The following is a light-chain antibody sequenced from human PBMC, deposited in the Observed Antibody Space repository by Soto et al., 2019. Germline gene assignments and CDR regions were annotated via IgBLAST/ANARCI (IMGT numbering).Light chain of an antibody. CDR2: EVT. J-gene: IGLJ2*01. CDR3: SSYGGSNDLV. Sequence: QSALTQPPSASRSPGQSVTISCTGTRRDIGGYNYVSWYQQHPGKAPRLLIYEVTNRPSGVPDRFSGSKSGNTASLTVSGLQAEDEAVYYCSSYGGSNDLVFGGGTQLTVL. V-gene: IGLV2-8*02. CDR1: RRDIGGYNY.